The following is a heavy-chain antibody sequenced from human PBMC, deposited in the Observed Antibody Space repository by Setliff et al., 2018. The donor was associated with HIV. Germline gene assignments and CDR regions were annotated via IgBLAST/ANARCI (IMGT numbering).Heavy chain of an antibody. D-gene: IGHD3-10*01. CDR3: ARGLGRGSGTYYNPPGY. J-gene: IGHJ4*02. V-gene: IGHV4-34*01. Sequence: PSETLSLTCAFNGGSFSGYYWMWIRQSPGEGLEWIGEINHSGNTNYTPSLKSRVTMSGDTSKKQFSLNLTSVTAADTAVYFCARGLGRGSGTYYNPPGYWGPGTLVTVSS. CDR1: GGSFSGYY. CDR2: INHSGNT.